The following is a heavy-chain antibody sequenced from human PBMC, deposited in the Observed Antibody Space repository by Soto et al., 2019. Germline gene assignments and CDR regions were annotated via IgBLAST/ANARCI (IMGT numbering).Heavy chain of an antibody. J-gene: IGHJ6*02. CDR2: IIPIFGTA. CDR3: ARDGSSSSPDYYYYGMDV. D-gene: IGHD6-6*01. CDR1: GGTFSSYA. V-gene: IGHV1-69*13. Sequence: ASVKVSCKASGGTFSSYAISWLRQAPGQGLEWMGGIIPIFGTANYAQKFQGRVTITADESTSTAYMELSSLRSEDTAVYYCARDGSSSSPDYYYYGMDVWGQGTTVTVSS.